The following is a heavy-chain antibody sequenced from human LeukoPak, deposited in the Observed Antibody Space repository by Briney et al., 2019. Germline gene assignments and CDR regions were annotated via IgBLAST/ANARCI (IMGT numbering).Heavy chain of an antibody. CDR3: ARGVGNHDILTGYSYYFDY. D-gene: IGHD3-9*01. J-gene: IGHJ4*02. Sequence: KASETLSLTCTVSGGSISSYYWSWIRQPPGKGLEWIGYIYYSGSTNYNPSLKSRVTISLDTSKNQFSLKLSSVTAADTAVYYCARGVGNHDILTGYSYYFDYWGQGILVTVSS. CDR2: IYYSGST. V-gene: IGHV4-59*01. CDR1: GGSISSYY.